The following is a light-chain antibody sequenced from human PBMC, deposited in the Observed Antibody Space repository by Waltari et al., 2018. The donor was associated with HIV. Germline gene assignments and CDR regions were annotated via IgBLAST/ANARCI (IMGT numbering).Light chain of an antibody. J-gene: IGKJ4*01. CDR2: GAS. CDR3: QQRSNWPLA. Sequence: EIVLTQSPATLSLSPGERATLSCRASQSVSSYFAWYQQKPGQAPRLLIYGASRRATGIPARFSGSGSGTDFTLTISSLEPEDFAVYYCQQRSNWPLAFGGGTKVEIK. CDR1: QSVSSY. V-gene: IGKV3-11*01.